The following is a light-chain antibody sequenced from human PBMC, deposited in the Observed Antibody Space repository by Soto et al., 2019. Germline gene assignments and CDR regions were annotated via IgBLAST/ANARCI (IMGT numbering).Light chain of an antibody. CDR3: SSHAGPGNVL. V-gene: IGLV2-8*01. CDR1: SSDVGGGDH. J-gene: IGLJ2*01. Sequence: QSVLTQPPSASGSPGQSVTISCIGSSSDVGGGDHVSWYQQHPGKAPKLMIYDVTKRPSGVPNRFSGSKSDNTASLTVSGLHTEDEADYYCSSHAGPGNVLFGGGTKLTVL. CDR2: DVT.